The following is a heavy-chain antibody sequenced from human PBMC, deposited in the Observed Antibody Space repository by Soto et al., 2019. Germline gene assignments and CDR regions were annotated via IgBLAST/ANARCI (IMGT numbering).Heavy chain of an antibody. Sequence: SETLSLTCTVSGGSISSDNYYWGWIRQPPGKGLEWIGSIFYSGATYYNPSLDSSLKSRLPISADTSKNQFSLKVSFVTAADTAVYFCARRAAMAVNAFDIWGQGTMVTVSS. CDR3: ARRAAMAVNAFDI. J-gene: IGHJ3*02. CDR2: IFYSGAT. CDR1: GGSISSDNYY. D-gene: IGHD5-18*01. V-gene: IGHV4-39*01.